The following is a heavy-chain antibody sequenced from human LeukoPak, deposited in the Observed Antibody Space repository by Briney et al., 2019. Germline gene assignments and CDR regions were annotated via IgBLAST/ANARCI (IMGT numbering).Heavy chain of an antibody. Sequence: SETLSLTCTVSGGSISSSSYYWGWIRQPPGKGLEWIGSIYYSGSTYYNPYLKSRVTISVDTSKNQFSLKLSSVTAADTAVYYCARGGNYYGMDVWGQGTTVTVSS. CDR3: ARGGNYYGMDV. CDR2: IYYSGST. V-gene: IGHV4-39*07. D-gene: IGHD6-13*01. J-gene: IGHJ6*02. CDR1: GGSISSSSYY.